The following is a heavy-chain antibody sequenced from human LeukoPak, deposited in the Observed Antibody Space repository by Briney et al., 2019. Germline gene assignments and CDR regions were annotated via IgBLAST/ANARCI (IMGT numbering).Heavy chain of an antibody. CDR2: IIPIFGTA. D-gene: IGHD3-16*01. J-gene: IGHJ4*02. V-gene: IGHV1-69*05. CDR3: ASEETYPVRVSFGY. CDR1: GCTFSSYA. Sequence: SVKVSCKASGCTFSSYAISWVRQAPGQGLEWMGRIIPIFGTANYAQTFKGRVTITTDESRSTAYMEMSSLRSEDTAVYYCASEETYPVRVSFGYWGQGNLVSVSS.